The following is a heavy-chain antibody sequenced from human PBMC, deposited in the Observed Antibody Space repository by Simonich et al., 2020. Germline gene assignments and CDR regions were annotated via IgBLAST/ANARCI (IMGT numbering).Heavy chain of an antibody. V-gene: IGHV1-24*01. J-gene: IGHJ6*02. D-gene: IGHD3-10*01. Sequence: QVQLVQSGAEVKKPGASVTVSCKVSGYPLTELSMHWVRQAPGKGLGWRGGCEPEEGETIYAQKFQGRVTMTEDTSTDTAYMELSSLRSEDTAVYYCATRNTMGSGSYYYYYYGMDVWGQGTTVTVSS. CDR3: ATRNTMGSGSYYYYYYGMDV. CDR1: GYPLTELS. CDR2: CEPEEGET.